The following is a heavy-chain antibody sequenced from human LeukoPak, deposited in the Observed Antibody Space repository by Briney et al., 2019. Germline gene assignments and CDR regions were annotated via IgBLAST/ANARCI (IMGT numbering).Heavy chain of an antibody. V-gene: IGHV4-59*01. Sequence: PSETLSLTCTVSGGSIGAYYWNWIRQPPGKGLEWIGYIFYSGTTKYNPSLKSRVSMTVDTSENQFSLGLSSLTAADTAVYYCARGVLTFGGDNRFDPWGQGTLVTVSS. CDR3: ARGVLTFGGDNRFDP. D-gene: IGHD3-16*01. CDR2: IFYSGTT. J-gene: IGHJ5*02. CDR1: GGSIGAYY.